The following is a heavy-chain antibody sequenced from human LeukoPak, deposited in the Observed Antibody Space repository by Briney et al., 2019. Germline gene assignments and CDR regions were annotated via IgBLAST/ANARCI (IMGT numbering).Heavy chain of an antibody. CDR1: GFTFSSYS. Sequence: KSGGSLRLSCAASGFTFSSYSMNWVRQAPGKGLEWVSSISSSSSYTYYADSVKGRFTISRDNAKNSLYLQMNSLRAEDTAVYYCARTLRYSSGWYVYWGQGTLVTVSS. CDR3: ARTLRYSSGWYVY. V-gene: IGHV3-21*01. CDR2: ISSSSSYT. J-gene: IGHJ4*02. D-gene: IGHD6-19*01.